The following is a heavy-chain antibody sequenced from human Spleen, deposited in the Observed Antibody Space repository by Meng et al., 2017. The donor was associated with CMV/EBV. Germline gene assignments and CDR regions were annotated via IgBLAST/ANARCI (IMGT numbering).Heavy chain of an antibody. CDR1: ISGYY. V-gene: IGHV4-59*13. D-gene: IGHD2-15*01. J-gene: IGHJ4*02. Sequence: ISGYYWSWIRQSPGKGLEWIGYIHFGGSTDSNPSLKSRVTISVDTSKNQFSLKLSSVTAADTAVYYCARVLNLYCGGGSCYELGPFDYWGQGTLVTVSS. CDR3: ARVLNLYCGGGSCYELGPFDY. CDR2: IHFGGST.